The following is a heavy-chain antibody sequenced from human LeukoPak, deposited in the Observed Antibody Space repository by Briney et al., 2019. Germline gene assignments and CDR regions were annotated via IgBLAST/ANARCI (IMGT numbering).Heavy chain of an antibody. CDR2: ISSSGSAM. D-gene: IGHD3-10*01. CDR1: EFTFSSYE. V-gene: IGHV3-48*03. J-gene: IGHJ4*02. Sequence: GGSLRLSCAASEFTFSSYEMNWGRQAPGKGLEWVSYISSSGSAMYYADSVKDRFTISRDNTKNSLYLQMNSLRAEDTAVYYCARGFRLDYWGQGTLVTVSS. CDR3: ARGFRLDY.